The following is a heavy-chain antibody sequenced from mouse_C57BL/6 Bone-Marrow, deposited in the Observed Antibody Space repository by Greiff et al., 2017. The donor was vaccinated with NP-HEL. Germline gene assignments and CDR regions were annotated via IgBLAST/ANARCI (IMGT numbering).Heavy chain of an antibody. CDR1: GFSFNTYA. Sequence: DAGGGLVQPKGSLKLSCAASGFSFNTYAMNWVRQAPGKGLEWVARIRSKSNNYATYYADSVKDRFTISRDDSESMLYLQMNNLKTEDTAMYYCVRQRDYFDYWGQGTTLTVSS. CDR2: IRSKSNNYAT. J-gene: IGHJ2*01. CDR3: VRQRDYFDY. V-gene: IGHV10-1*01.